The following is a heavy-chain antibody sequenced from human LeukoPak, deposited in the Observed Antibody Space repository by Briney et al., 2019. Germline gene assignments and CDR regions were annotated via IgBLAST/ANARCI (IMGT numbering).Heavy chain of an antibody. CDR3: ASHFLFYDFWSGYYLGVFDY. CDR1: GGSISSGDYY. V-gene: IGHV4-30-4*08. D-gene: IGHD3-3*01. CDR2: INHSGST. Sequence: SQTLSLTCTVSGGSISSGDYYWSWIRQPPGKGLEWIGEINHSGSTNYNPSLKSRVTISVDTSKNQFSLKLSSVTAADTAVYYCASHFLFYDFWSGYYLGVFDYWGQGTLVTVSS. J-gene: IGHJ4*02.